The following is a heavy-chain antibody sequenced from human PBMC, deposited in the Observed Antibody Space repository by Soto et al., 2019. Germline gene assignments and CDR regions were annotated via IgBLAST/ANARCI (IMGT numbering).Heavy chain of an antibody. D-gene: IGHD3-9*01. CDR3: ARAVRYDILTGYSHRHYGMDV. CDR2: ISAYNGNT. CDR1: GYTFTSYG. J-gene: IGHJ6*02. Sequence: ASVKVSCKASGYTFTSYGISWVRQAPGQGLEWMGWISAYNGNTNYAQKLQGRVTMTTDTSTSTAYMELRSLRSDDTAVYYCARAVRYDILTGYSHRHYGMDVWGQGTTVTVSS. V-gene: IGHV1-18*01.